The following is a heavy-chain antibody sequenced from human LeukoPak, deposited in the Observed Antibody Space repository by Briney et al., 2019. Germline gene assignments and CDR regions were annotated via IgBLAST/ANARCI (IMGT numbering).Heavy chain of an antibody. Sequence: PGGSLRLSCAASGFTFDDYAMHWVRQAPGKGLEWVSGISWNSGSIGYADSVKGRFTISRDNAKNSLYLQMNSLRAEDTAVYYCASARMTTADSGFLGYWGQGTLVTVSS. CDR3: ASARMTTADSGFLGY. CDR1: GFTFDDYA. CDR2: ISWNSGSI. J-gene: IGHJ4*02. V-gene: IGHV3-9*01. D-gene: IGHD4-17*01.